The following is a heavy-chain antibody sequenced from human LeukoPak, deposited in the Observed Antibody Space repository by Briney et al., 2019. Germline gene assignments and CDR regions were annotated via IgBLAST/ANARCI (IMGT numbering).Heavy chain of an antibody. D-gene: IGHD3-22*01. CDR1: GFTVSSYA. J-gene: IGHJ4*02. V-gene: IGHV3-23*01. Sequence: GGSQRLSCAASGFTVSSYAMSWVRQAPRKGLEWVSAISGSGGSTYYADSVKGRFTISRDNSKNTLYLQMNSLRAEDTAVCYCAKVGYYDSTGYYDYWGRGTLVTVSS. CDR3: AKVGYYDSTGYYDY. CDR2: ISGSGGST.